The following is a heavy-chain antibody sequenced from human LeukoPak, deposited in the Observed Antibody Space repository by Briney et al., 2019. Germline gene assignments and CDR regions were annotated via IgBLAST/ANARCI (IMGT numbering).Heavy chain of an antibody. J-gene: IGHJ6*03. CDR2: INPNSGGT. CDR3: ARVSGETREYYYDSSGYYRKGYYYYYMDV. D-gene: IGHD3-22*01. Sequence: GASVKVSCKASGYTFTGYYMHWVRQAPGQGLEWMGWINPNSGGTNYAQKLQGRVTMTTDTSTSTAYMELRSLRSDDTAVYYCARVSGETREYYYDSSGYYRKGYYYYYMDVWGKGTTVTVSS. CDR1: GYTFTGYY. V-gene: IGHV1-2*02.